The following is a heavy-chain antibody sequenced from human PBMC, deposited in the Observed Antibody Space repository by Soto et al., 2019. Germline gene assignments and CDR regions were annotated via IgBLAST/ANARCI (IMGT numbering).Heavy chain of an antibody. Sequence: SVKVSFTASGDSFRSYAISWVRQDPGQGLEWMGGIIPIFGTANYAQKFQGRVAITADKSTSTAYMELSSLRSEDTAVYYCANTVLYSSSSLDYWGQGNLVIVSS. J-gene: IGHJ4*02. CDR2: IIPIFGTA. V-gene: IGHV1-69*06. D-gene: IGHD6-6*01. CDR3: ANTVLYSSSSLDY. CDR1: GDSFRSYA.